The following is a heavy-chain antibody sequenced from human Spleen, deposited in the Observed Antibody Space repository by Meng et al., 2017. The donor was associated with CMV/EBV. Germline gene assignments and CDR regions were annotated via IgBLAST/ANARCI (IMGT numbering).Heavy chain of an antibody. J-gene: IGHJ4*02. CDR3: ASWDYFDTSGYKRTYLDY. CDR2: INTDGRST. V-gene: IGHV3-74*01. CDR1: GFMFSSHW. Sequence: GESLKISCAASGFMFSSHWMHWVRQAPGKGLVWVARINTDGRSTTYADSVKGRFTISRDNAKNTLFLQMISLRAEDTALYYCASWDYFDTSGYKRTYLDYWGQGTLVTV. D-gene: IGHD3-22*01.